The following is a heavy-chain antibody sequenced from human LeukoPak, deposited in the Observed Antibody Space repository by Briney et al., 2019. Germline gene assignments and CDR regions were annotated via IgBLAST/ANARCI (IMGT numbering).Heavy chain of an antibody. D-gene: IGHD3-16*02. V-gene: IGHV3-23*01. CDR2: ISGSAGTS. CDR3: AKSLGVGGYTRYKGFDQ. J-gene: IGHJ4*02. CDR1: GFTFNIFA. Sequence: GGSLRLSCAASGFTFNIFATNWVPHAPEEGLEWVSSISGSAGTSNDADFVKGRFTISRDNSKNTLYLQMNSLRAEDTAAYYCAKSLGVGGYTRYKGFDQWGQGTLVVVSS.